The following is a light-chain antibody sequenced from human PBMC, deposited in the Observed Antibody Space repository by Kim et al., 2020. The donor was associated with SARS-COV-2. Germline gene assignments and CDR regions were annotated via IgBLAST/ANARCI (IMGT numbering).Light chain of an antibody. J-gene: IGKJ4*01. Sequence: SASPGERATISCRASQAISSNLAWFQQKPGQAPTLLIFGTFTRASGVPARFSGSGSGTEFTLTISSPQSDDSALYFCQQYNAWPLTFGGGTKLEI. CDR1: QAISSN. CDR2: GTF. V-gene: IGKV3-15*01. CDR3: QQYNAWPLT.